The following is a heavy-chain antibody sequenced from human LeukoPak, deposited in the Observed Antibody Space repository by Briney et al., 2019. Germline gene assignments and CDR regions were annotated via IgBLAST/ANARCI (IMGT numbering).Heavy chain of an antibody. CDR2: VDSVGSST. Sequence: GGSLRLSCAASGFTFSSYWMHWVRQAPGKGLVWVSRVDSVGSSTNYADSVKGRFTISRDNAKNSLYLQMNSLRAEDTAVYYCARVGWLAAPKNGWFDPWGQGTLVTVSS. CDR3: ARVGWLAAPKNGWFDP. CDR1: GFTFSSYW. D-gene: IGHD6-6*01. V-gene: IGHV3-74*01. J-gene: IGHJ5*02.